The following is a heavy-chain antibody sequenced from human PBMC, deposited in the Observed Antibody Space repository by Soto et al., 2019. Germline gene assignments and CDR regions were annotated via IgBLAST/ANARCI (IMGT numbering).Heavy chain of an antibody. CDR3: AMTDYGDSGNWFDP. D-gene: IGHD4-17*01. CDR1: GGSISSSSYY. Sequence: SETLSLTCTVSGGSISSSSYYWGWIRQPPGKGLEWIGSIYYSGSTYYNPSLKSRVTISVDTSKNQFSLKLSSVTAADTAVYYCAMTDYGDSGNWFDPWGQGTLVTVSS. CDR2: IYYSGST. J-gene: IGHJ5*02. V-gene: IGHV4-39*01.